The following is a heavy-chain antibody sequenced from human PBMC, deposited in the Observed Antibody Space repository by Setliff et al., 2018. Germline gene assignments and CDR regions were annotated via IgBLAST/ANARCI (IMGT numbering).Heavy chain of an antibody. D-gene: IGHD2-21*01. CDR1: GFTFSTYW. CDR3: SSYLVS. Sequence: GSLRLSCAASGFTFSTYWMSWVRQAPGKGLEWVANIKQDGSEKYYVDSVKGQFTISRDNARNLLYLQMNSLRVDDTAVYNCSSYLVSWGQGALVTVSS. V-gene: IGHV3-7*01. J-gene: IGHJ4*02. CDR2: IKQDGSEK.